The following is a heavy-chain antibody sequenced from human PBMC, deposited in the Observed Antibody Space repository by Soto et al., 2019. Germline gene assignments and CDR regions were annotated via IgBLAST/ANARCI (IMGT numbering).Heavy chain of an antibody. CDR2: INTSGGTT. J-gene: IGHJ6*02. CDR3: ARDPNDINVEFGRDV. CDR1: GYTFRKFY. V-gene: IGHV1-46*01. D-gene: IGHD1-1*01. Sequence: QVQLVQSGAEVKKPGASVKISCNTSGYTFRKFYIHWVRQAPGQGLEWMGIINTSGGTTAYAQRFQGRVSFTGDTSTCTVYMDLSSLRAEDTAVYYCARDPNDINVEFGRDVWGQGTTVTVSS.